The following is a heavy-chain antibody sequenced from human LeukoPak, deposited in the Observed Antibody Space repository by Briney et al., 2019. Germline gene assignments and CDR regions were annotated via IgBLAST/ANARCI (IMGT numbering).Heavy chain of an antibody. CDR3: ARGEGGYQLLRRAATHMDV. J-gene: IGHJ6*03. CDR1: GFTFSSYA. D-gene: IGHD2-2*01. V-gene: IGHV3-23*01. CDR2: IGGSGAST. Sequence: QTGGSLRLSCAASGFTFSSYAMSWVRQAPGKGLEWVSGIGGSGASTYYADSVKGRFTISRDNSKNTLYLQMNSLRAEDTAVYYCARGEGGYQLLRRAATHMDVWGKGTTVTVSS.